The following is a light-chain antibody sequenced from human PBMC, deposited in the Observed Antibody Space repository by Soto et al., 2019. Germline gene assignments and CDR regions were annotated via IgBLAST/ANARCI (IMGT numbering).Light chain of an antibody. J-gene: IGKJ1*01. CDR3: QQYGSSPQT. Sequence: EIVLTQSPGTLSLSPGERATLYCRASQSVSSSYLAWYQQKPGQAPRLLIYGASSRATGIPDRFSGSGSGTDFTLTTSRLEPEDFAVYYCQQYGSSPQTFGQGTKVDIK. CDR1: QSVSSSY. CDR2: GAS. V-gene: IGKV3-20*01.